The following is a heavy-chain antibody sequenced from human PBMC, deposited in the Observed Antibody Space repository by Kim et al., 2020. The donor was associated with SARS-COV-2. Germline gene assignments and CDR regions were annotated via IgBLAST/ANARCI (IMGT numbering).Heavy chain of an antibody. CDR3: AKDLMPWGDGYNGGADY. CDR2: IYSGGSST. CDR1: GFTFSSYA. Sequence: GGSLRLSCAASGFTFSSYAMSWVRQAPGKGLEWVSVIYSGGSSTYYADSVKGRFTISRDNSKNTLYLQMNSLRAEDTAVYYCAKDLMPWGDGYNGGADYWGQGTLVTVSS. J-gene: IGHJ4*02. D-gene: IGHD2-8*01. V-gene: IGHV3-23*03.